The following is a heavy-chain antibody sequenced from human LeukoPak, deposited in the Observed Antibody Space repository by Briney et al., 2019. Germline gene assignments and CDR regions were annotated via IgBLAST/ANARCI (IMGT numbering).Heavy chain of an antibody. CDR1: GGSISSSSYY. J-gene: IGHJ4*02. V-gene: IGHV4-39*07. CDR3: ARNLIPEQLVLNF. CDR2: IYYSGST. D-gene: IGHD6-13*01. Sequence: PSETLSLTCTVSGGSISSSSYYWGWIRQPPGKGLEWIGSIYYSGSTYYNPSLKSRVTISVDTSKNQFSLKLSSVTAADTAVYYCARNLIPEQLVLNFWGQGTLVTVSS.